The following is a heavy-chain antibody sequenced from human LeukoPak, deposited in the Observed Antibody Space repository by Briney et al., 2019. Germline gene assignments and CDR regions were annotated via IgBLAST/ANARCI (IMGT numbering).Heavy chain of an antibody. J-gene: IGHJ4*02. Sequence: ASVKVSCKASGYTFTSYDINWVRQATGQGLEWMGWMNPNSGNTGYAQKFQGRVTITRNTSMSTAYMELSSLRSDDTAVYYCARGDCSSTSCYYYGSGSYRNWGQGALVTVSS. V-gene: IGHV1-8*03. D-gene: IGHD3-10*01. CDR1: GYTFTSYD. CDR2: MNPNSGNT. CDR3: ARGDCSSTSCYYYGSGSYRN.